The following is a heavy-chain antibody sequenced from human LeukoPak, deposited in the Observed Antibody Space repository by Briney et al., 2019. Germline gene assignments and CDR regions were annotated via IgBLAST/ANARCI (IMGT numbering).Heavy chain of an antibody. CDR1: GGSISSGSYY. V-gene: IGHV4-61*02. Sequence: PSQTLSLTCTVSGGSISSGSYYWSWIRQPAGKGLEWIGRIYTSGSTNYSPSLKSRVTISVDTSKNQFSLKLSSVTAADTAVYYCARDTVPYYFDYWGQGTLVTVSS. CDR3: ARDTVPYYFDY. J-gene: IGHJ4*02. CDR2: IYTSGST. D-gene: IGHD4-17*01.